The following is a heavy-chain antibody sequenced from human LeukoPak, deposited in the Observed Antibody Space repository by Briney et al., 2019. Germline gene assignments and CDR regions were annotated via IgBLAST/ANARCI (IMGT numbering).Heavy chain of an antibody. V-gene: IGHV4-39*01. D-gene: IGHD3/OR15-3a*01. CDR3: ARQEIGLRSFDP. CDR1: GGSISSSLYH. CDR2: IYYTGTT. Sequence: SETLCLTCTVSGGSISSSLYHCGWIRQSRGKNLEWLGSIYYTGTTHYNPSLKSRVTISVDTSKNQFSLNLSSVTAADTAVYYCARQEIGLRSFDPWGQGTLVTVSS. J-gene: IGHJ5*02.